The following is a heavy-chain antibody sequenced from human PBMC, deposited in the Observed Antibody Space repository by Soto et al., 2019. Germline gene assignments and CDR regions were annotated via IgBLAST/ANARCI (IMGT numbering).Heavy chain of an antibody. J-gene: IGHJ6*02. D-gene: IGHD3-10*01. Sequence: SETLSLTCTVSGVSIGGCNNFWGWIRQWPGTGLVWLGAIYSSGSTYYNPSLKRRITMSLDTTKKQVSLIMSSVTVAAAAVYFRTRRRFGVRGVTTMYVWGPGNTVTGSS. V-gene: IGHV4-39*01. CDR3: TRRRFGVRGVTTMYV. CDR1: GVSIGGCNNF. CDR2: IYSSGST.